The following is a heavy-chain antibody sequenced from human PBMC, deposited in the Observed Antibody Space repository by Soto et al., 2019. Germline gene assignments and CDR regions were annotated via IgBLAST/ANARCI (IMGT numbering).Heavy chain of an antibody. CDR1: GYTFTSYA. V-gene: IGHV1-3*01. Sequence: QVQLVQSGAEVKKPGASVKVSCKASGYTFTSYAMHWVRQAPGQRLEWVGWINAGNGNTKYSQKFQGRVTITRDTSGSTAYKELSSLRSEDTAVYYCARGYSSGWYGYNWFDPWGQGTLVTVSS. D-gene: IGHD6-19*01. J-gene: IGHJ5*02. CDR2: INAGNGNT. CDR3: ARGYSSGWYGYNWFDP.